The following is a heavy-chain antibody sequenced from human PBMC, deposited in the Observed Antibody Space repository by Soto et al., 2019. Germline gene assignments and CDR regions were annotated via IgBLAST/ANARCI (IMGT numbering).Heavy chain of an antibody. V-gene: IGHV3-72*01. D-gene: IGHD3-3*01. Sequence: GGSLRLSCAASGFTFSDHYMDLVRQAPGKGLEWVGRTRNKANSYTTEYAASVKGRFTISRDDSKNSLYLQMNSLKTEDTAVYYCARVSYDFWSGPRYYYYYYMDVWGKGTTVTVSS. CDR1: GFTFSDHY. CDR3: ARVSYDFWSGPRYYYYYYMDV. J-gene: IGHJ6*03. CDR2: TRNKANSYTT.